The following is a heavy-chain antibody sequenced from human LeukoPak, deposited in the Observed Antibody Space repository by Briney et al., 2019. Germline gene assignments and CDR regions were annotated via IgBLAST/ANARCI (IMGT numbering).Heavy chain of an antibody. J-gene: IGHJ4*02. D-gene: IGHD6-19*01. CDR3: ARVAVAGTNLYFDY. CDR1: GFTFSSYA. CDR2: ISYDGSNK. Sequence: PGRSLRLSCAASGFTFSSYAMHWVRQAPGKGLEWVAVISYDGSNKYYADSVKGRFTISRDNSKHTLYLQMNSLRAEDTAVYYCARVAVAGTNLYFDYWGQGTLVTVSS. V-gene: IGHV3-30*04.